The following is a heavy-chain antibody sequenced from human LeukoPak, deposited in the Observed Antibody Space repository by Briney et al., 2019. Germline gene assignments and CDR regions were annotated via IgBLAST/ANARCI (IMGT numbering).Heavy chain of an antibody. Sequence: SVKLSCKAAGATFSSNAISRIRQAPGQGLEWMGGTFPIFGTANYAQKFQGRVTITADESTRTAYMELSSLRSEDTAVYYCARLYDSSGYYYVGKDYWGQGTLVTVSS. J-gene: IGHJ4*02. CDR1: GATFSSNA. CDR3: ARLYDSSGYYYVGKDY. D-gene: IGHD3-22*01. CDR2: TFPIFGTA. V-gene: IGHV1-69*01.